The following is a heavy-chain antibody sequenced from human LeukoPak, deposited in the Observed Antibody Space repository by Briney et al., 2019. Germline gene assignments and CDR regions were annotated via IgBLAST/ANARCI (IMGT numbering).Heavy chain of an antibody. CDR2: IYHSGST. CDR3: ATGSSSTWYYFDD. V-gene: IGHV4-59*01. J-gene: IGHJ4*02. Sequence: SETLSRTCTVSGDSISSYYWSWIRQPPGKGLEWIGYIYHSGSTNYNPSLKSRVTISADTSKDQFSLKLASVTAADTAVYYGATGSSSTWYYFDDWGQGTLVTVSS. CDR1: GDSISSYY. D-gene: IGHD6-13*01.